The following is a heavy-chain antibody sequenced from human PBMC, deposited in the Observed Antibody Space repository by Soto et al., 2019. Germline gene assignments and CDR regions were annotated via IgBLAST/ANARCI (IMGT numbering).Heavy chain of an antibody. CDR1: GFSLSTTGEG. CDR2: IYWNDDK. V-gene: IGHV2-5*01. CDR3: AQVDDVAARLAS. J-gene: IGHJ5*02. Sequence: QITLKESGPTLLKPTQTLTLTCTFSGFSLSTTGEGVAWIRQPPGKALEWLAVIYWNDDKSYSPSLKSRLTINKDTSKKEVVLTMMNMAPVDTATYYCAQVDDVAARLASWGQGTLVIVSS. D-gene: IGHD6-6*01.